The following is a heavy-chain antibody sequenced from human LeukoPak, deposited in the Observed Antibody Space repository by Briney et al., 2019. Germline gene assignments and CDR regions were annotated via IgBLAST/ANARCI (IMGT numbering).Heavy chain of an antibody. CDR3: ATRRAYCSSTSCYAGEEYFQH. CDR1: GYTFTSYD. V-gene: IGHV1-8*03. CDR2: MNPNSGNT. J-gene: IGHJ1*01. Sequence: ASVKVSCKASGYTFTSYDINWVRQATGQGLEWMGWMNPNSGNTGYAQKFQGRVTITRNTSISTAYMELSSLRSEDTAVYYCATRRAYCSSTSCYAGEEYFQHWGQGTLVTVSS. D-gene: IGHD2-2*01.